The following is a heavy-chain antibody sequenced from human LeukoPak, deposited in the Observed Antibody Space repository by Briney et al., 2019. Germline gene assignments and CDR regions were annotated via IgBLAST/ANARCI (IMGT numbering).Heavy chain of an antibody. V-gene: IGHV4-38-2*01. D-gene: IGHD2/OR15-2a*01. CDR1: GYSITTSFY. CDR3: ARASNSGFYYFDY. Sequence: PSETLSLTCAVSGYSITTSFYWGWIRQPPGKGLEWIGIIHHSGYTYYNPSLKSRVTMSLKTSKNQFSLHLSSVTAADTALYSCARASNSGFYYFDYWGQGTLVTVSS. J-gene: IGHJ4*02. CDR2: IHHSGYT.